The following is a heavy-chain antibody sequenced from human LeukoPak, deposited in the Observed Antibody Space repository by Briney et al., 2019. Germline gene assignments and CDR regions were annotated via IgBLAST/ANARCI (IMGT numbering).Heavy chain of an antibody. Sequence: SETLSLTCTVSGGSISSGSYYWSWIRQPAGKGLEWIGRIYTSGSTNYNPSLKSRVTISVDTSKNQFSLKLSSVTAADTAVYYCASQIGYSSSWYIAYWGQGTLVTVSS. CDR1: GGSISSGSYY. CDR2: IYTSGST. J-gene: IGHJ4*02. V-gene: IGHV4-61*02. CDR3: ASQIGYSSSWYIAY. D-gene: IGHD6-13*01.